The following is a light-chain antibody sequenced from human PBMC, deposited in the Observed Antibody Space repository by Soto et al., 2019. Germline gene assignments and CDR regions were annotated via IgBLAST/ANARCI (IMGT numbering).Light chain of an antibody. CDR2: DAS. Sequence: DIQMTQSPSSLSASVGDRVTITCQASQDISNYLNWYQQKPGKAPKLLIYDASNLETGVPSRFSGSGSCTDFTFTISSLQPEDIATYYCPQYDNLPPYTCGPGTKLEIK. CDR3: PQYDNLPPYT. CDR1: QDISNY. V-gene: IGKV1-33*01. J-gene: IGKJ2*01.